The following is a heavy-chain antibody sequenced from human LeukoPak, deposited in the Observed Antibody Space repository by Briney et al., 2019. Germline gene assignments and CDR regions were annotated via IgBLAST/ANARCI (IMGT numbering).Heavy chain of an antibody. Sequence: GGSLRLSCEASGFTLSRYRMSWVRQAPGKGLEWVANIRQDGNEKHYMDSVKGRFTISRDNAKNSLYLQMNSLGVEDTAVYYCVRDRDSGNYWGHLGCWGQGTLVTVSS. V-gene: IGHV3-7*01. D-gene: IGHD1-26*01. CDR3: VRDRDSGNYWGHLGC. CDR2: IRQDGNEK. CDR1: GFTLSRYR. J-gene: IGHJ4*02.